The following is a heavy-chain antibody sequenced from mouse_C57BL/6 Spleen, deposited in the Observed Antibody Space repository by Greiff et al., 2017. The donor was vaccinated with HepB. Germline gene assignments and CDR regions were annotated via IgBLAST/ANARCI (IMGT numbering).Heavy chain of an antibody. CDR3: ARTPSITTVDFDY. D-gene: IGHD1-1*01. V-gene: IGHV1-82*01. J-gene: IGHJ2*01. CDR2: IYPGDGDT. Sequence: QVQLQQSGPELVKPGASVKISCKASGYAFSSSWMNWVKQRPGKGLEWIGRIYPGDGDTNYNGKFKGKATLTADKSSSTAYMQLSSLTSEDSAVYFCARTPSITTVDFDYWGQGTTLTVSS. CDR1: GYAFSSSW.